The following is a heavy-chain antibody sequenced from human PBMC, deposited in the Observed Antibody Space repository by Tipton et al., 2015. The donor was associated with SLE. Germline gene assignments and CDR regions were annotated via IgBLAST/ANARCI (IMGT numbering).Heavy chain of an antibody. J-gene: IGHJ4*02. D-gene: IGHD3-9*01. Sequence: TLSLTCTVSGGSIGPYFWNWMRQSPGKGLEVIGYIYYSGTSSGGTNYNPSLNKRVTISVDTSKMQFSLNLRPVTAADTAVYYCARGSDLLTGYYYFDLWGQGTVVTVSS. CDR3: ARGSDLLTGYYYFDL. CDR1: GGSIGPYF. CDR2: IYYSGTSSGGT. V-gene: IGHV4-59*01.